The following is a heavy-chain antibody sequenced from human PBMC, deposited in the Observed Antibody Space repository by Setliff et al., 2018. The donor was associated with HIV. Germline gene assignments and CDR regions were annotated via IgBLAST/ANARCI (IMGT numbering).Heavy chain of an antibody. D-gene: IGHD3-16*02. CDR2: IYHSGST. CDR1: GGSISSYNW. J-gene: IGHJ4*02. V-gene: IGHV4-4*02. Sequence: PSETLSLTCVVSGGSISSYNWWSWVRQPPGKGLEWIGEIYHSGSTNYNPSLKSRVTISVDKSKKQFSLKLSSVTAADTAVYYCARRKSGSSYRFFNYWGLGSLVTVSS. CDR3: ARRKSGSSYRFFNY.